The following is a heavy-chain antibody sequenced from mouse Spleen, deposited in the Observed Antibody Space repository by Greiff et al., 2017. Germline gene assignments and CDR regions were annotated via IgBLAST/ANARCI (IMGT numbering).Heavy chain of an antibody. CDR2: INYDGSST. V-gene: IGHV5-16*01. D-gene: IGHD3-3*01. J-gene: IGHJ4*01. CDR3: ARGGGTGYAMDY. CDR1: GFTFSDYY. Sequence: EVMLVESEGGLVQPGSSMKLSCTASGFTFSDYYMAWVRQVPEKGLEWVANINYDGSSTYYLDSLKSRFIISRDNAKNILYLQMSSLKSEDTATYYCARGGGTGYAMDYWGQGTSVTVSS.